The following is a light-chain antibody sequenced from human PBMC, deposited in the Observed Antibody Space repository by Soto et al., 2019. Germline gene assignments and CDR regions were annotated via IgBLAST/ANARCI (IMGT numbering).Light chain of an antibody. CDR2: DAS. CDR3: QQRGS. V-gene: IGKV3-11*01. Sequence: EIVMTQSPATLSVSPGEGATLSCRASQSINTNLAWYQQKPGQAPRLLIYDASNRATGIPGRFSGSGSGTDFTLTISSLESDDFAVYYCQQRGSFGGGTKVEIK. CDR1: QSINTN. J-gene: IGKJ4*01.